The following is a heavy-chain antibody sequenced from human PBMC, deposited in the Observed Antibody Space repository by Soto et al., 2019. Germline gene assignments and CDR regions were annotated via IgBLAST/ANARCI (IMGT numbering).Heavy chain of an antibody. CDR3: ARDVAAAVLDY. D-gene: IGHD6-13*01. V-gene: IGHV1-3*01. J-gene: IGHJ4*02. CDR2: INAGNGNT. Sequence: QVQLVQSGAEVKKPGASVKVSCKASGYTFTSYAMHWVRQAPGQRLEWMGWINAGNGNTKYSQKFQGRVTITRATSSSTAYMELSSLRSEDTAVYYCARDVAAAVLDYWGQGTLVTVSS. CDR1: GYTFTSYA.